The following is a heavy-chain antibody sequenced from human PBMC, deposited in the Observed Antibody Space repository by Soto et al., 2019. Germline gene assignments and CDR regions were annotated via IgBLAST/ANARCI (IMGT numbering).Heavy chain of an antibody. V-gene: IGHV3-23*01. CDR1: GFTLSSNS. Sequence: GGSLRLSCAASGFTLSSNSMAWVRQAPGKRLQWVSGISNDGSTTFYIDSVRGRFTISRDTSTNTLYLQTDSLRVEDTAVYFCAKWSGFGDAWGQGTLVTVS. CDR3: AKWSGFGDA. J-gene: IGHJ5*02. CDR2: ISNDGSTT. D-gene: IGHD3-10*01.